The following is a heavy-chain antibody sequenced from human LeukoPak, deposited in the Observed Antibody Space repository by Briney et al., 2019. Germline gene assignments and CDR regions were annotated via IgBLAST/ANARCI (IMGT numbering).Heavy chain of an antibody. J-gene: IGHJ4*02. CDR3: AGNDILTGYYPGY. CDR1: GGSISSSSYY. Sequence: PSETLSLTCTVSGGSISSSSYYWGWIRQPPGKGLEWIGKIYYSGSTYYNSSLKSRVTISVDTSKNQFSLKLSSVTAADAAVYYCAGNDILTGYYPGYWGQGTLVTVSS. CDR2: IYYSGST. D-gene: IGHD3-9*01. V-gene: IGHV4-39*07.